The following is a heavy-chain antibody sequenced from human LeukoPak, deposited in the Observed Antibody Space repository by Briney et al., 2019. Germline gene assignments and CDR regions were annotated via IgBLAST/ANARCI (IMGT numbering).Heavy chain of an antibody. CDR3: ARDYRMYSSSSLYYYYYMDV. D-gene: IGHD6-6*01. CDR2: IFPIFGTA. J-gene: IGHJ6*03. CDR1: RYTFSGYY. Sequence: SVKVSCMDSRYTFSGYYMHWVPPGPGQGVEWVGGIFPIFGTANYAQKFQGRVTITADKSTSTAYMELSSLRSEDTAVYYCARDYRMYSSSSLYYYYYMDVWGKGTTVTVSS. V-gene: IGHV1-69*06.